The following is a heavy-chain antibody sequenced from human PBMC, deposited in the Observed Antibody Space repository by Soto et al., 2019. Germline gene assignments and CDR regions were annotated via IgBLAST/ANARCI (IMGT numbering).Heavy chain of an antibody. CDR1: GGSISSSSYY. Sequence: SETLSLTCTVSGGSISSSSYYWGWIRQPPGKRLEWIGSIYYSGSTYYNPSLKSRVTISVDTSKNQFSLKLSSVTAADTAVYYCARQPLFYCSSTSCYRAYYYYYMDVWGKGTTVTVSS. CDR2: IYYSGST. D-gene: IGHD2-2*02. J-gene: IGHJ6*03. V-gene: IGHV4-39*01. CDR3: ARQPLFYCSSTSCYRAYYYYYMDV.